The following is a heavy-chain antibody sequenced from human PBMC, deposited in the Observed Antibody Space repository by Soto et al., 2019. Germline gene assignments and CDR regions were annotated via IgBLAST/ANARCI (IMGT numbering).Heavy chain of an antibody. CDR3: ARVGRGVDMSDY. Sequence: QVQLVQSGAEVKKPGSSVKVSCKASGGTFSSYAISWVRQAPGQGLEWMGGIIPIFGTANYAQKVQGRVTITADEPTSTAYMELSSLRSDATAVYYFARVGRGVDMSDYWGQGTLVPVSS. V-gene: IGHV1-69*12. D-gene: IGHD3-3*01. J-gene: IGHJ4*02. CDR2: IIPIFGTA. CDR1: GGTFSSYA.